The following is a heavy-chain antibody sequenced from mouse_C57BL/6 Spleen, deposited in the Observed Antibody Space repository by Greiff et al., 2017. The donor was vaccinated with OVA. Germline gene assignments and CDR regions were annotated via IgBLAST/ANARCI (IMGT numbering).Heavy chain of an antibody. D-gene: IGHD1-1*01. J-gene: IGHJ2*01. Sequence: QVQLQQSGPELVKPGASVKISCKASGYAFSSSWMNWVKQRPGKGLEWIGRIYPGDGDTKYNGKFKGKATLTADKSSSTAYMQLSSLTSEDSAVYFCAREITTVVANPFDYWGQGTTLTVSS. CDR3: AREITTVVANPFDY. CDR2: IYPGDGDT. CDR1: GYAFSSSW. V-gene: IGHV1-82*01.